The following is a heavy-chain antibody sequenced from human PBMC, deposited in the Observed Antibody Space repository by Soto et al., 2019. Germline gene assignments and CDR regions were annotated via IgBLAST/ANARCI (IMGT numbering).Heavy chain of an antibody. CDR3: ARHDNHYYHTNYYSYGMDL. J-gene: IGHJ6*02. CDR1: GPSLSRYY. D-gene: IGHD3-22*01. V-gene: IGHV4-59*08. Sequence: RSETRSLTCPLSGPSLSRYYWGWVRQPPEEGRDRTADNYHRGSTNYNPSLKSTDTTSVDTSKNQISLKPSSVTAADKAVYYCARHDNHYYHTNYYSYGMDLWGQGTTVTVSS. CDR2: NYHRGST.